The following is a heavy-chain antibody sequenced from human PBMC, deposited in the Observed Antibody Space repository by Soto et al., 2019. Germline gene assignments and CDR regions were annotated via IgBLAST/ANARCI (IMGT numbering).Heavy chain of an antibody. V-gene: IGHV4-30-2*01. CDR3: ARAHYGDYGYGMDV. CDR2: IYHSGSP. Sequence: SETLSLTCAVSGGSISSGGYSWGWIRQPPGKGLEWIGYIYHSGSPYYNPSLKSRVTISVDRSKNQFSLKLSSVTAADTAVYYCARAHYGDYGYGMDVWGQVTKVTVSS. CDR1: GGSISSGGYS. D-gene: IGHD4-17*01. J-gene: IGHJ6*02.